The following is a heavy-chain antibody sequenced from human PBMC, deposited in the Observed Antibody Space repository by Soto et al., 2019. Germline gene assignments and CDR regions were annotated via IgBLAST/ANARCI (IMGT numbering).Heavy chain of an antibody. Sequence: HVQLVQSGGELKKPGAAVKVSCNTSGYTFNTYVITWVRQAPGHGLEWMGWISPHNGNTNYAEKVQGRVTMTADTITKTADMELRNLRIYDTAVYYCARDTGNSFDYWGQGTPVTVSS. CDR2: ISPHNGNT. CDR3: ARDTGNSFDY. J-gene: IGHJ4*02. CDR1: GYTFNTYV. V-gene: IGHV1-18*01.